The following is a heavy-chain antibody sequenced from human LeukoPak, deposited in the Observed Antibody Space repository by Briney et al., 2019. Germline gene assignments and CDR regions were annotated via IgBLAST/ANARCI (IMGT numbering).Heavy chain of an antibody. CDR1: GFTFSSYS. V-gene: IGHV3-21*01. Sequence: GGSLRLSCAASGFTFSSYSMNWVRQAPGKGLEWVSSIGSSSSYIYYADSVKGRFTISRDNSKNTLYLQMNSLRAEDTAVYYCARDRMTGWFFDYWGQGTLVTVSS. J-gene: IGHJ4*02. CDR2: IGSSSSYI. CDR3: ARDRMTGWFFDY. D-gene: IGHD3-9*01.